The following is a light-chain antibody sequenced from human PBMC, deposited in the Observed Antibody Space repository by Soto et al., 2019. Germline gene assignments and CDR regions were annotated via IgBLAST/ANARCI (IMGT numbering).Light chain of an antibody. CDR2: EDI. V-gene: IGLV1-51*01. CDR3: VTRDSHLNVGV. CDR1: FSNLGRNF. J-gene: IGLJ3*02. Sequence: QSVLTQPPSVSAAPGQRVTISCSGTFSNLGRNFVSWYQLLPGSAPKLVIYEDIKRPSEIPARFSASRSATSATLATTGLQTGDEADYYCVTRDSHLNVGVFGGGTKLTVL.